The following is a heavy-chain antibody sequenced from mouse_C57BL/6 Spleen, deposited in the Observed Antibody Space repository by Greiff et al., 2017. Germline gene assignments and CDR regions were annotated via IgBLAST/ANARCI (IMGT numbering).Heavy chain of an antibody. CDR2: INPYNGGT. J-gene: IGHJ3*01. D-gene: IGHD2-1*01. CDR3: ARKRDYGNFWFAY. CDR1: GYTFTDYY. Sequence: VQLQQSGPVLVKPGASVKMSCKASGYTFTDYYMNWVKQSHGKSLEWIGVINPYNGGTSYNQKFKGKDTLTVDKSSSTAYMELNSLTSEDSAVYYCARKRDYGNFWFAYWGQGTLVTVSA. V-gene: IGHV1-19*01.